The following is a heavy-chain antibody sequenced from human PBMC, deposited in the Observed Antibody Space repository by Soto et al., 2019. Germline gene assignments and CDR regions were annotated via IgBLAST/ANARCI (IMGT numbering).Heavy chain of an antibody. CDR1: GFTFSSYW. CDR3: AVSTTVTFDD. CDR2: INTDGSRT. V-gene: IGHV3-74*03. Sequence: GGSLRLSCAASGFTFSSYWMHWVRQAPGKGLVWVSRINTDGSRTEYADSVRGRFTISRDNAENTLYLQMNSLRAEDTAVYYCAVSTTVTFDDWGQGTLVTVSS. D-gene: IGHD4-17*01. J-gene: IGHJ4*02.